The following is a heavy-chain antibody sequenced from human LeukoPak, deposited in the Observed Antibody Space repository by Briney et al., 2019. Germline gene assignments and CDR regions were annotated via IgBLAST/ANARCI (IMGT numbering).Heavy chain of an antibody. CDR2: IYYSGNT. J-gene: IGHJ4*02. Sequence: SETLSLTCTVSGDSISSYYLNWIRQPPGKGLEWIGYIYYSGNTNYNPSLKSRVTVSVDTSKNHFSLRLSSVTAADTAVYYCARGANYYDSSGYYSYYLDYWGQRTLVTVSS. V-gene: IGHV4-59*01. D-gene: IGHD3-22*01. CDR3: ARGANYYDSSGYYSYYLDY. CDR1: GDSISSYY.